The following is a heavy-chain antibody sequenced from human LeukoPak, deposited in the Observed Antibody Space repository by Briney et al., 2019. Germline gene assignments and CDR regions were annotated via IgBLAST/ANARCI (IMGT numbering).Heavy chain of an antibody. D-gene: IGHD3-3*01. CDR1: GFTFSSYA. Sequence: GGSLRLSCAASGFTFSSYAMSWVRQAPGKGLEWVSAISGSGGSTYYADSVKGRFTISRDNSKNTLYLQMNSLRAEDTAVYYCAKDSRITIFGVVIIRYYYYGMDVWGQGTTVTVSS. V-gene: IGHV3-23*01. J-gene: IGHJ6*02. CDR2: ISGSGGST. CDR3: AKDSRITIFGVVIIRYYYYGMDV.